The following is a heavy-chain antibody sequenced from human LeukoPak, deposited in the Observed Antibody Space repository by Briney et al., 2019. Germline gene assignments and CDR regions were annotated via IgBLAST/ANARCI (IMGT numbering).Heavy chain of an antibody. J-gene: IGHJ4*02. CDR2: ISDDGSNK. D-gene: IGHD6-19*01. V-gene: IGHV3-30*03. Sequence: GRSLRLSCAASGFTFSSYGMHWVRQAPGKGLEWVAVISDDGSNKYYGDSVKGRFTISRDNSKNTLYLQMNSLRAEDTAVYYCAHSKAVAGFGTFDFWGQGTLVTVSS. CDR1: GFTFSSYG. CDR3: AHSKAVAGFGTFDF.